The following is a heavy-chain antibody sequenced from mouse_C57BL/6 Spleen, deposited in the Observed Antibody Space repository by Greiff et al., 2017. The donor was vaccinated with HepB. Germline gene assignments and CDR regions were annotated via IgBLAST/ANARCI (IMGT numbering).Heavy chain of an antibody. D-gene: IGHD1-1*01. CDR1: GFSLTSYG. Sequence: VQVVESGPGLVQPSQSLSITCTVSGFSLTSYGVHWVRQSPGKGLEWLGVIWSGGSTDYNAAFISRLSISKDNSKSQVFFKMNSLQADDTAIYYCARKGYGSSFSYAMDYWGQGTSVTVSS. J-gene: IGHJ4*01. V-gene: IGHV2-2*01. CDR3: ARKGYGSSFSYAMDY. CDR2: IWSGGST.